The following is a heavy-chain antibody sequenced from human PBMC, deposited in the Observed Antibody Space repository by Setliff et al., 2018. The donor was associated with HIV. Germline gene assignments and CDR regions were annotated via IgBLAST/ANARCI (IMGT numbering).Heavy chain of an antibody. Sequence: ASVKVSCKASGYTFTTYSMHWVRQAPGQSLEWMGWMNPSSGNTGYAQKFQGRVTMTRNTSISTAYMELNSLRAEDTAVYYCARGKHELPAVWGQGTLVTVSS. J-gene: IGHJ4*02. D-gene: IGHD6-25*01. CDR3: ARGKHELPAV. V-gene: IGHV1-8*02. CDR2: MNPSSGNT. CDR1: GYTFTTYS.